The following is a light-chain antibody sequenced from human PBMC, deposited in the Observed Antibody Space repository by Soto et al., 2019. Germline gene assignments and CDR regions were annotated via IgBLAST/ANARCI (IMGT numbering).Light chain of an antibody. J-gene: IGKJ1*01. CDR2: WAS. Sequence: DIVMTQSPDSLAVSLGERATINCKSSQSVLSSSNNKNFLAWYQQKAGQPPKLFIYWASTRESGVPDRFSGGGSGTDFTLTISSLQAEDVAVYYCQHYYSSPPMFGRGTKVEI. CDR3: QHYYSSPPM. V-gene: IGKV4-1*01. CDR1: QSVLSSSNNKNF.